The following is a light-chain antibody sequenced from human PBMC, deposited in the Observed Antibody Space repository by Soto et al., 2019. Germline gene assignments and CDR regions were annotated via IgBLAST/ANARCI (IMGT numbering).Light chain of an antibody. CDR1: NIGSKS. CDR3: QVWDSSSDHRVV. Sequence: SYELTQPPSVSVAPGKTARITCGGNNIGSKSVHWYQQKPGQAPVLVIYYDSDRPSGIPERFSGSNSGNTAPLTISRVEAGDEADYYCQVWDSSSDHRVVFGGGTKLTVL. J-gene: IGLJ2*01. V-gene: IGLV3-21*04. CDR2: YDS.